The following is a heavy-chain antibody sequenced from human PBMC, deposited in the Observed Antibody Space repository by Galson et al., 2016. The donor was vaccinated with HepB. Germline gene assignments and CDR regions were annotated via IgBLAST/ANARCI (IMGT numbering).Heavy chain of an antibody. J-gene: IGHJ5*02. Sequence: QSGAEVKKPGESLRISCYLSGATVTNSWISWVRQVPGKGLEWMGRVDATNSYTFYSPSFQGHVTISADKSINTAYLQWSSLKPSDTAIYFCAGTVLTAVGDWFDPWGQGTTVIVSS. CDR2: VDATNSYT. D-gene: IGHD7-27*01. CDR3: AGTVLTAVGDWFDP. CDR1: GATVTNSW. V-gene: IGHV5-10-1*01.